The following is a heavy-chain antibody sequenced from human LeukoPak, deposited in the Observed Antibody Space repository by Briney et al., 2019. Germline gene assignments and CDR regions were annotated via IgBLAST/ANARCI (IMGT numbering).Heavy chain of an antibody. J-gene: IGHJ6*03. Sequence: SETLSLTCTVSGGSISSYYWSWIRQPPGKGLELIGYIYYSGSTNYNPSLKSRVTISVDTSKNQFSLKLSSVTAADTAVYYCARNSLTYYDFWSGSPYYMDVWGKGTTVTVSS. CDR1: GGSISSYY. V-gene: IGHV4-59*01. D-gene: IGHD3-3*01. CDR2: IYYSGST. CDR3: ARNSLTYYDFWSGSPYYMDV.